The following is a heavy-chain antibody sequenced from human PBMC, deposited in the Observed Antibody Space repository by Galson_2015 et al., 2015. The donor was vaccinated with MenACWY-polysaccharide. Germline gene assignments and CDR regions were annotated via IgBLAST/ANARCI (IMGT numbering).Heavy chain of an antibody. J-gene: IGHJ6*02. CDR2: ISYSVST. Sequence: ETLSLTCTVSGGSISSSNYYWGWIRQSPEKGLEWIGTISYSVSTYYNPSLKSRVTISGDTSKNQFSLKLTSLTAADTAVYYCASRLAQVGIAGYGYGMDVWGQGTTVTVSS. V-gene: IGHV4-39*01. CDR1: GGSISSSNYY. D-gene: IGHD2-15*01. CDR3: ASRLAQVGIAGYGYGMDV.